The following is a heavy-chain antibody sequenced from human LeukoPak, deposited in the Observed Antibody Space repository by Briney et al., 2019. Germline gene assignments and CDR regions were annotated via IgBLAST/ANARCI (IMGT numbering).Heavy chain of an antibody. D-gene: IGHD3-3*01. CDR2: INPSGGST. CDR1: GYTFTSYY. J-gene: IGHJ5*02. Sequence: GASVKVSCKASGYTFTSYYMHWVRQAPGQGLEWMGIINPSGGSTSYAQKFQGRVTMTRDTSTSTVYMELSSLRSEDTAVYYCARGGYYDFWSGYKGGYNWFDPWGQGTLVTVSS. CDR3: ARGGYYDFWSGYKGGYNWFDP. V-gene: IGHV1-46*01.